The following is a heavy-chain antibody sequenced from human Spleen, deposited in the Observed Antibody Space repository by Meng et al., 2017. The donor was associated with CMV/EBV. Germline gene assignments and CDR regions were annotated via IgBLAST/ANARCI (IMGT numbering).Heavy chain of an antibody. V-gene: IGHV4-61*08. Sequence: ESLKISCTVSGGSVSSAGYYWSWIRQPPGKGLEWIGHIYDSGSTNHNPSLKSRVTISVDTSKNQFSLKLSSVTAADTAVYYCARGGEQLYRGYYYYYGMDVWAQGTTVTVSS. D-gene: IGHD6-6*01. CDR2: IYDSGST. J-gene: IGHJ6*02. CDR1: GGSVSSAGYY. CDR3: ARGGEQLYRGYYYYYGMDV.